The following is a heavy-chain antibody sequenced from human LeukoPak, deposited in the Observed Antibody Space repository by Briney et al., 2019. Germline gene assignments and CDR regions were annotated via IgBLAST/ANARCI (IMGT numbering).Heavy chain of an antibody. CDR3: ARDSAKYSSSWDRFDP. CDR1: GYTFTSYY. Sequence: ASVKVSCKISGYTFTSYYMHWVRQAPGQGLEWMGIINPSGGSTSYAQKFQGRVTMTRDTSTSTVYMELSSLRSEDTAVYYCARDSAKYSSSWDRFDPWGRGTLVTVSS. V-gene: IGHV1-46*01. CDR2: INPSGGST. J-gene: IGHJ5*02. D-gene: IGHD6-13*01.